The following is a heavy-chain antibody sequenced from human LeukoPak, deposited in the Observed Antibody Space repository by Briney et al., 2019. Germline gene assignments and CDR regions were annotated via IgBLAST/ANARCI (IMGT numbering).Heavy chain of an antibody. D-gene: IGHD6-19*01. J-gene: IGHJ5*02. CDR3: ARDIAVAGTAWFDP. CDR2: ISSSSSYI. CDR1: GFTFSSYS. V-gene: IGHV3-21*01. Sequence: KPGGSLRLSCAASGFTFSSYSMNWVRQAPGKVLEWVSSISSSSSYIYYADSVKGRFTISRDNAKNSLYLQMNSLRAEDTAVYYCARDIAVAGTAWFDPWGQGTLVTVSS.